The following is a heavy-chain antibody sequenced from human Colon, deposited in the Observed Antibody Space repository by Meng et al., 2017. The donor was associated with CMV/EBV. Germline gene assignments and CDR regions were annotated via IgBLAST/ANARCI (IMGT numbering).Heavy chain of an antibody. V-gene: IGHV3-7*01. CDR1: GFTFSNYW. J-gene: IGHJ3*02. CDR2: IKEDGSEK. CDR3: ARDPFIKAFDI. Sequence: GGSLRLSCAASGFTFSNYWMTWLRQDPGRGLELVAHIKEDGSEKYFVGSAKGRFTISRDNAKNSLYLQMNSLRAEDTAVYYCARDPFIKAFDIWGQGTMVTVSS.